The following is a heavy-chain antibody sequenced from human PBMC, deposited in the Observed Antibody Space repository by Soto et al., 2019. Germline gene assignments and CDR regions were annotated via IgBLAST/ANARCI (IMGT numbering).Heavy chain of an antibody. CDR1: GYTFTSYA. V-gene: IGHV1-3*01. Sequence: GASVKVSCKASGYTFTSYAMHWVRQAPGQRLEWMGWINAGNGNTKYSQKFQGRVTITRDTSASTAYMELSSLRSEDTAVYYCARAENGSYGVPSYFDYWGQGTLVTVSS. D-gene: IGHD4-17*01. CDR3: ARAENGSYGVPSYFDY. CDR2: INAGNGNT. J-gene: IGHJ4*02.